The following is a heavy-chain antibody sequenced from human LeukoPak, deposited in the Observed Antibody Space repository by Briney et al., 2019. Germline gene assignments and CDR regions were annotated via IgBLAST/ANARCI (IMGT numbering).Heavy chain of an antibody. V-gene: IGHV1-69*04. J-gene: IGHJ6*02. Sequence: SVKVSCKASGGTFSSYAISWVRQAPGQGLEWMGRIIPILGIANYAQKFQGRVTITADKSTSTAYMELSSLRSEDTVVYYCARAGRASSRHGVRYYGMDVWGQGTTVTVSS. D-gene: IGHD6-13*01. CDR1: GGTFSSYA. CDR3: ARAGRASSRHGVRYYGMDV. CDR2: IIPILGIA.